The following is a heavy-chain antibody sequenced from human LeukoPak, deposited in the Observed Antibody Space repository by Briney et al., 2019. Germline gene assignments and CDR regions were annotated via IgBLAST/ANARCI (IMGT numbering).Heavy chain of an antibody. J-gene: IGHJ4*02. CDR1: GGTFSSYA. CDR3: ARKGKVTAGMYYFDY. V-gene: IGHV1-8*02. CDR2: MNPNSGNT. Sequence: EASVKVSCKASGGTFSSYAISWVRPAPGQGVEWMGWMNPNSGNTGYAQKFQGRATMTRDTPIRTAYMELSSLRPEDTAVYYCARKGKVTAGMYYFDYWGQGTLVTVSS. D-gene: IGHD2-21*02.